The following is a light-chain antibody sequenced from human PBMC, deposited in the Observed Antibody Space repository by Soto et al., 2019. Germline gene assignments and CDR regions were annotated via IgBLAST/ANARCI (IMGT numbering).Light chain of an antibody. V-gene: IGLV2-14*01. CDR3: SSYTSGSTLYV. Sequence: QSALTQPASVSGSPGQSITISCTGTSSDVGSYNYVSWYQHHPGKAPRLMIHASSNRPSGVSHRFSGSRSGNTASLTISGLQAEDEADYYCSSYTSGSTLYVFGTGTKVTVL. J-gene: IGLJ1*01. CDR2: ASS. CDR1: SSDVGSYNY.